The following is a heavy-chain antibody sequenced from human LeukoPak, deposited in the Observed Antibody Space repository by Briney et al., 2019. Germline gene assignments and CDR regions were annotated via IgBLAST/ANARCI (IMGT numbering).Heavy chain of an antibody. CDR3: ARDKGDYDTSGSLFVF. Sequence: GGSLRLSCAASGFTFSRYWMSWVRRVPRKGLEWMANINQGGSERYYVDSVKGRFTISRDNAKNSLFLQMNSLRAEDTAVYYCARDKGDYDTSGSLFVFGGQGTLVTVSS. J-gene: IGHJ4*02. CDR1: GFTFSRYW. D-gene: IGHD3-22*01. CDR2: INQGGSER. V-gene: IGHV3-7*03.